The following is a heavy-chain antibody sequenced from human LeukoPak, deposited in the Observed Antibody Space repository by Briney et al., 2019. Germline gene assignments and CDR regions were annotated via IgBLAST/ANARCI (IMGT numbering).Heavy chain of an antibody. D-gene: IGHD3-22*01. Sequence: SETLSLTCTVSGGSISSYYWSWIRQPPGKGLEWIGYIYYSGSTNYNPSLKSRVTISVDPSKNQFSLKLSSVTAADTAVYYCARDGGWDSSGYYLQYFQHWGQGTLVTVSS. V-gene: IGHV4-59*01. J-gene: IGHJ1*01. CDR1: GGSISSYY. CDR2: IYYSGST. CDR3: ARDGGWDSSGYYLQYFQH.